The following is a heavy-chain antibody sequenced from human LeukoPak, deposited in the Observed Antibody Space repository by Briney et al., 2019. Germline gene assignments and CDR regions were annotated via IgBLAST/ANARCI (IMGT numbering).Heavy chain of an antibody. Sequence: SVKVSCKASGGTFSSYAISWVRQAPGQGLEWMGRIIPILGIANYAQKFQGRVTITADKSTSTAYMELSSLRSEDTAVYYCARGDYSNSYYYYYGMDVWGQGTTVTVSS. J-gene: IGHJ6*02. CDR2: IIPILGIA. CDR3: ARGDYSNSYYYYYGMDV. D-gene: IGHD4-4*01. CDR1: GGTFSSYA. V-gene: IGHV1-69*04.